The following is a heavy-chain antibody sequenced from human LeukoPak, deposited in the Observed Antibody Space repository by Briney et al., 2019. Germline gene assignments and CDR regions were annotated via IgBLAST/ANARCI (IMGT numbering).Heavy chain of an antibody. CDR1: GFTFDDYA. Sequence: PGGSLRLSCAASGFTFDDYAMHWVRQAPGKGLEWVSGIGWNSGSIVYAVSVKGGFTISRDNAKSSLYLQMNSLRAEDMAFYYCAKDSERDTTMVIDYWGQGTLVTVSS. CDR2: IGWNSGSI. D-gene: IGHD5-18*01. J-gene: IGHJ4*02. V-gene: IGHV3-9*03. CDR3: AKDSERDTTMVIDY.